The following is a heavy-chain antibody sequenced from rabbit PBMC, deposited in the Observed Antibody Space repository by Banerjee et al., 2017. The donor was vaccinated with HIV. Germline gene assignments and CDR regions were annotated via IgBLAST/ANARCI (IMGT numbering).Heavy chain of an antibody. Sequence: QEQLVESGGGLVQPEGSLTLTCKASGFDFTNYYMSWVRQAPGKGLEWIACINTSSGNTVYASWAKGRFTISKTSSTTVTLQMTSLTAADTATYFCARDLAGVIGWNFGLWGPGTLVTVS. CDR2: INTSSGNT. V-gene: IGHV1S45*01. J-gene: IGHJ4*01. D-gene: IGHD4-1*01. CDR3: ARDLAGVIGWNFGL. CDR1: GFDFTNYYM.